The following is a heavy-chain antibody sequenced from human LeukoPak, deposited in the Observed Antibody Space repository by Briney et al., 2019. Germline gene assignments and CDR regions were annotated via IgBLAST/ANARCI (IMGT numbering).Heavy chain of an antibody. CDR2: ISGSGGGT. CDR1: GFIFSSYG. Sequence: GGSLRLSCAASGFIFSSYGMSWVRQAPGKGLEWVSSISGSGGGTYYADSVKGRFTISRDNSKNTLYLQMNSLRAEDTAVYYCARDNTPYYYGSGSYLYFDYWGQGTLVTVSS. V-gene: IGHV3-23*01. CDR3: ARDNTPYYYGSGSYLYFDY. J-gene: IGHJ4*02. D-gene: IGHD3-10*01.